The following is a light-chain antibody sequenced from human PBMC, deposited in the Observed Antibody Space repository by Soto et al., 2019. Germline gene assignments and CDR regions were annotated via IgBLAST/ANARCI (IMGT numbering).Light chain of an antibody. CDR2: SNN. Sequence: QSVLTQPPSASGTPGQRVTISCSGSSPNIGSNTVNWYQQLPGTAPKLLIYSNNERPSGVPDRFSGSKSGTSASLAISGLQSEDEADFYCAAWDDSLNAYVIGTGTKVTVL. CDR3: AAWDDSLNAYV. CDR1: SPNIGSNT. J-gene: IGLJ1*01. V-gene: IGLV1-44*01.